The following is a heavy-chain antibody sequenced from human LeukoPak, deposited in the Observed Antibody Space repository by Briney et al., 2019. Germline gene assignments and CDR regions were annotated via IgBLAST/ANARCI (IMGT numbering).Heavy chain of an antibody. D-gene: IGHD2-2*01. V-gene: IGHV4-34*01. Sequence: SETLSLTCAVYGGSFSGYYWSWIRQPPGKGLEWIGEINHSGSTNYNPPLKSRVTISVDTSKNLFSLSLNSVTAADTAVYYCARAPRAYCSTTDSCFQDYWGQGILVTVSS. CDR3: ARAPRAYCSTTDSCFQDY. CDR1: GGSFSGYY. J-gene: IGHJ4*02. CDR2: INHSGST.